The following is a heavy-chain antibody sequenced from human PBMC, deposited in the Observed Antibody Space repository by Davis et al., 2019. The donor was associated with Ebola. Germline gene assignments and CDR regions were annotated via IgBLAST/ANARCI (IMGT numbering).Heavy chain of an antibody. Sequence: GGSLRLSCAASGFTFSSYAMSWVRQAPGKGLEWVSAISGSGGSTYYADSVKGRFTISRDNAKNSLYLQMNSLRAEDTAVYYCTIAVAGDDYWGQGTLVTVSS. CDR3: TIAVAGDDY. J-gene: IGHJ4*02. V-gene: IGHV3-23*01. CDR1: GFTFSSYA. D-gene: IGHD6-19*01. CDR2: ISGSGGST.